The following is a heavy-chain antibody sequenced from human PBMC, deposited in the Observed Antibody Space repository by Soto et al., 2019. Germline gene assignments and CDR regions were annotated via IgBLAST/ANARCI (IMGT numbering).Heavy chain of an antibody. CDR3: ASTKYDSSAYYYWYLGL. Sequence: QVKLVQSGAEVRKPGSSVKVSCKASGGTLTISSHGISWVRQAPGQGLEWMGGIIAMFGTANYAQKFQGRVTITADESTSTAYMELSSLRSEDTAVYYCASTKYDSSAYYYWYLGLWGRGTLVTVSS. CDR2: IIAMFGTA. CDR1: GGTLTISSHG. V-gene: IGHV1-69*01. D-gene: IGHD3-22*01. J-gene: IGHJ2*01.